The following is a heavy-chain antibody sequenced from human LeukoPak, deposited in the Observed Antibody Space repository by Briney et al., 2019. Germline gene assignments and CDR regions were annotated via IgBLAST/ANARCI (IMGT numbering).Heavy chain of an antibody. D-gene: IGHD5-12*01. CDR3: ARDRYEFTY. CDR2: INTLDGNT. J-gene: IGHJ4*02. Sequence: ASVKVSCKASGYTFIDYGFTWLRQAPGQRLEWMGRINTLDGNTDYAQKFQDRVTMTTDTSTNTAYMERRNLRPDDTAVYYCARDRYEFTYWGQGTLVTVSS. CDR1: GYTFIDYG. V-gene: IGHV1-18*01.